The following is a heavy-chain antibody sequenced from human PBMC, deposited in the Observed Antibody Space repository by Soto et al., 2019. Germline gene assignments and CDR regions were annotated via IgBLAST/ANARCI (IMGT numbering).Heavy chain of an antibody. CDR2: ISSSGSTI. Sequence: GGSLRLSCATSGFTFSSYSLNWVRQAPGKGLEWISYISSSGSTIYYADSVKGRFTISRDNAKNSLYLQMNSLRAGDTAVYYCARASFGDWYFHLWGRGTLVTVSS. D-gene: IGHD3-10*01. V-gene: IGHV3-48*01. CDR1: GFTFSSYS. CDR3: ARASFGDWYFHL. J-gene: IGHJ2*01.